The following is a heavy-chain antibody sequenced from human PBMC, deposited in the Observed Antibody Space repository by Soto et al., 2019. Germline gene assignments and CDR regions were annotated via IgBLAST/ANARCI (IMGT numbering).Heavy chain of an antibody. J-gene: IGHJ5*02. Sequence: PGESLKISCKGSGYSFTSYWIGWVRQMPGKGLEWMGIIYPGDSDTRYSPSFQGQVTISADKSISTAYLQWSSLKASDTAMYYFARLHYYVSGSYPTIWFDAWGQGTLVTVSS. CDR3: ARLHYYVSGSYPTIWFDA. D-gene: IGHD3-10*01. CDR1: GYSFTSYW. CDR2: IYPGDSDT. V-gene: IGHV5-51*01.